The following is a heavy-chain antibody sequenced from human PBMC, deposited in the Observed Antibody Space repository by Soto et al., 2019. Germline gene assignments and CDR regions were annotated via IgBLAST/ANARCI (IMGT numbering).Heavy chain of an antibody. V-gene: IGHV3-33*01. Sequence: PGGSLRLSCAASGFTFSSYGMHWVRQAPGKGLEWVAVIWYDGSNKYYADSVKGRFTISRDNSKNTLYLQMNSLRAEDTAVYYCAREEGPLSGSRTPYAFDIWGQGTMVTFS. CDR2: IWYDGSNK. CDR1: GFTFSSYG. J-gene: IGHJ3*02. CDR3: AREEGPLSGSRTPYAFDI. D-gene: IGHD1-26*01.